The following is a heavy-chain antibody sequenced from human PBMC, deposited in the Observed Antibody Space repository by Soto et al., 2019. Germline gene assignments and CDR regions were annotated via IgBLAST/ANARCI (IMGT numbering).Heavy chain of an antibody. CDR2: IESDGRGA. J-gene: IGHJ4*02. CDR3: LTGGGDIH. D-gene: IGHD2-21*02. Sequence: EVQLVESGGGLVQPGGSLRLSCAASGFTFSSTRMHWVHQAPGKGLVWVSRIESDGRGAIYADSVRGRFTISRDNAKNTLYLQINNLRDEDTAVYFCLTGGGDIHWGQGTLVTVSS. V-gene: IGHV3-74*01. CDR1: GFTFSSTR.